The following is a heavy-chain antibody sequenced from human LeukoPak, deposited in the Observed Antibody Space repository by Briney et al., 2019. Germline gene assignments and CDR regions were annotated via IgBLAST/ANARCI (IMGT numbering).Heavy chain of an antibody. CDR3: ARDPTEMATAYFDY. CDR1: GFTFSDYY. D-gene: IGHD5-24*01. Sequence: GGSLRLSCAASGFTFSDYYMSWIRQAPGKGLEWVSYISSSGSTIYYADSVKGRFTISRDNAKNSLYLQMNSLRAEGTAVYYCARDPTEMATAYFDYWGQGTLVTVSS. V-gene: IGHV3-11*04. CDR2: ISSSGSTI. J-gene: IGHJ4*02.